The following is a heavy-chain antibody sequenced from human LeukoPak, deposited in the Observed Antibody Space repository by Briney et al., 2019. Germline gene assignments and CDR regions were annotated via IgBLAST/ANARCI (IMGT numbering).Heavy chain of an antibody. CDR3: AKDFNGYSSSLLGSYYYYGMDV. CDR2: ISYDGSNK. J-gene: IGHJ6*02. D-gene: IGHD6-13*01. CDR1: GFTFSSYG. Sequence: GGSLRLSCAASGFTFSSYGMHWVRQAPGKGLEWVAVISYDGSNKYYADSVKGRFAISRDNSKNTLYLQMNSLRAEDTAVYYCAKDFNGYSSSLLGSYYYYGMDVWGQGTTVTVSS. V-gene: IGHV3-30*18.